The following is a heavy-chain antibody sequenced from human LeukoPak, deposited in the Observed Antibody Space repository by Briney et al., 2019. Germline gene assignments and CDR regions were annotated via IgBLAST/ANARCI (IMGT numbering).Heavy chain of an antibody. Sequence: GGSLRLSCAASGFTFSSSAMSWVRQVPGKGLEWVSGISASGGSTSYADSVRGRFTISRDNSKNTLYVQMNSLRAEDTAVYYCARKETPGAFDIWGQGTMVTVSS. V-gene: IGHV3-23*01. D-gene: IGHD2-15*01. CDR3: ARKETPGAFDI. CDR1: GFTFSSSA. CDR2: ISASGGST. J-gene: IGHJ3*02.